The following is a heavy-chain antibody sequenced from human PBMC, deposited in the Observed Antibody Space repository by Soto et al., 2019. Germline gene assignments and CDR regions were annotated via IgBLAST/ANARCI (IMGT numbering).Heavy chain of an antibody. D-gene: IGHD6-13*01. CDR3: ARGQLEIARGFG. Sequence: QVQLQESGPGLVKPSQTLSLTCTVSGVPIISGDYYWTWILQLPGKGLEWIGYIYPSGSTYYNPSLKSRVTISIDTSKNQFPLHLSSVTAAEAAVYYCARGQLEIARGFGWGKGTPVTVSS. V-gene: IGHV4-31*03. CDR2: IYPSGST. CDR1: GVPIISGDYY. J-gene: IGHJ4*02.